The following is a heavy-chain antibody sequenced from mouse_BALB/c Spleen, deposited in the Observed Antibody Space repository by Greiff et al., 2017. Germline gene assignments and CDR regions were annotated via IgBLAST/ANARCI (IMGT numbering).Heavy chain of an antibody. CDR1: GYTFTNYW. J-gene: IGHJ2*01. D-gene: IGHD3-3*01. Sequence: QVQLKESGAELVKPGASVKLSCKASGYTFTNYWLGWVKQRPGHGLEWIGDIYPGGGYTNYNEKFKGKATLTADTSSSTAYMQLSSLTSEDSAVYFCARRGRGGPDYFDYWGQGTTLTVSS. CDR3: ARRGRGGPDYFDY. CDR2: IYPGGGYT. V-gene: IGHV1-63*02.